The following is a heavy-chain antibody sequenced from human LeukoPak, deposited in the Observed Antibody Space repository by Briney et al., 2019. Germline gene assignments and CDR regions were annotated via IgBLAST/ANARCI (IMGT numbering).Heavy chain of an antibody. CDR1: GGSISSYY. Sequence: PSETLSLTCTVSGGSISSYYWSWIRQPPGKGLEWIGYIYYSGSTNYNPSLKSRVTISVDTSKNQFSLKLSSVTAADTAVYYCARDRPKFDIVATIKGAFDYWGQGTLVTVSS. J-gene: IGHJ4*02. CDR3: ARDRPKFDIVATIKGAFDY. D-gene: IGHD5-12*01. CDR2: IYYSGST. V-gene: IGHV4-59*12.